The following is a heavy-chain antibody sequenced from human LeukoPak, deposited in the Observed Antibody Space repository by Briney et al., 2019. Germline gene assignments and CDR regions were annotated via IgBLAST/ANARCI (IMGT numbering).Heavy chain of an antibody. Sequence: SKTLSLTCNVSGDSISSNNYWGWIRQPPGKGLEWIGSIYYSGNNYYNPSLKSRVIISVDTSNNQMSLKLNSVTAADMAVYYCARGFRIEVVYAQSGTFGIWGQGTMVTVSS. V-gene: IGHV4-39*01. CDR3: ARGFRIEVVYAQSGTFGI. D-gene: IGHD2-8*02. CDR1: GDSISSNNY. J-gene: IGHJ3*02. CDR2: IYYSGNN.